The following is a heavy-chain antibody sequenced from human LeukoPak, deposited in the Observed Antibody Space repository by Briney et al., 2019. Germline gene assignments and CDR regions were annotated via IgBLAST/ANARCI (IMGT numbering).Heavy chain of an antibody. CDR3: ATDYCCGGSCYPDY. D-gene: IGHD2-15*01. CDR2: IIPIFGTA. V-gene: IGHV1-69*13. J-gene: IGHJ4*02. Sequence: ASVKVSCKASGGTFSSYAISWVRQAPGQGLEWMGGIIPIFGTANYAQKFQGRVTITADESTSTAYMELSSLRSEDTAVYYCATDYCCGGSCYPDYWGQGTLVTVSS. CDR1: GGTFSSYA.